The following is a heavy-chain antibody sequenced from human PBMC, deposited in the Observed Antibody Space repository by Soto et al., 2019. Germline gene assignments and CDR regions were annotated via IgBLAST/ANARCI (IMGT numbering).Heavy chain of an antibody. CDR1: GGSIRSYY. CDR3: AESYLTVAFFDL. J-gene: IGHJ2*01. CDR2: IFDSGST. Sequence: QVQLQESGPGLVKPSETLSLTCTVSGGSIRSYYWSWIRQPPGKGLEWIGYIFDSGSTNYNPSLKRRGVMSVDTAKNPFALKLSSVTAADTAVYYCAESYLTVAFFDLWGRGTLVAVSS. D-gene: IGHD3-10*01. V-gene: IGHV4-59*01.